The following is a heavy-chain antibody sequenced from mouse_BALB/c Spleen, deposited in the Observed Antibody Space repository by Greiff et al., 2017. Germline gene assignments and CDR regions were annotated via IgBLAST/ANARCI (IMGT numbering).Heavy chain of an antibody. CDR3: ARSDYYGSSAFDY. CDR2: INPSNGRT. CDR1: GYTFTSYW. V-gene: IGHV1S81*02. Sequence: QVQLQQSGAELVKPGASVKLSCKASGYTFTSYWMHWVKQRPGQGLEWIGEINPSNGRTNYNEKFKSKATLTVDKSSSTAYMQLSSLTSEDSAVYYCARSDYYGSSAFDYWGQGTTLTVSS. J-gene: IGHJ2*01. D-gene: IGHD1-1*01.